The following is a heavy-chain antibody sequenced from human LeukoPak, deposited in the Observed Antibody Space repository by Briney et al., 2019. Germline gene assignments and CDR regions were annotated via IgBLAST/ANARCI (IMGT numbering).Heavy chain of an antibody. V-gene: IGHV4-39*07. J-gene: IGHJ5*02. Sequence: SQTLSLTCTVSGGSMSSSSYYWGWVRQPPGKGLEWIGSVNYSGRTYYNPSLKSRVTISVDTSKHQFSLKLNSVTAADTAVYYCARILVGATGNWFDPWGQGTLVTVSS. CDR1: GGSMSSSSYY. D-gene: IGHD1-26*01. CDR2: VNYSGRT. CDR3: ARILVGATGNWFDP.